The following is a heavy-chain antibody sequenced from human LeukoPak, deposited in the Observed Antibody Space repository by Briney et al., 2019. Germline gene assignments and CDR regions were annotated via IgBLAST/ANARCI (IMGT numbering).Heavy chain of an antibody. D-gene: IGHD2-15*01. J-gene: IGHJ6*02. CDR1: GGSFSGYY. CDR2: INLSGST. V-gene: IGHV4-34*01. CDR3: ARDIVVVVAAIYYYYGMDV. Sequence: PSETLSLTCAVYGGSFSGYYWSWIRQPPGKGLEWIGEINLSGSTNYNPSLKSRVTISVDTSKNQFSLKLSSVTAADTAVYYCARDIVVVVAAIYYYYGMDVWGQGTTVTVSS.